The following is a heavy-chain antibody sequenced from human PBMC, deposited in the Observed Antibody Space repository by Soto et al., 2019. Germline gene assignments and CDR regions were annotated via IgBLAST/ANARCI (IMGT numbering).Heavy chain of an antibody. J-gene: IGHJ4*02. D-gene: IGHD2-2*02. CDR1: GFTFSSYA. CDR3: RTQYLY. V-gene: IGHV3-15*01. Sequence: GGSLRLSCAASGFTFSSYAMHWVRQAPGKGLEWVGLIKKKADGGTTEYAAPLKGRFTISRDDSKNTLYLQMNSLKTEDTAVYYCRTQYLYRGQGSLVTVSS. CDR2: IKKKADGGTT.